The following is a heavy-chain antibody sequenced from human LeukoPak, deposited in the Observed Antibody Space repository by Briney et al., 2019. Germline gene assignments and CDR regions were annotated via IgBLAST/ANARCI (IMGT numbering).Heavy chain of an antibody. CDR2: IWSDGSNK. J-gene: IGHJ4*02. Sequence: GGSLRLSCVASGFSFSQYGIYWVRQAPGKGLEWVAFIWSDGSNKDYADSVKGRFTISRDNSKNTVELQMNSLRAEDTAVYYCAKGPLTEVAGTTWDYWGQGTPVTVSS. D-gene: IGHD6-19*01. CDR3: AKGPLTEVAGTTWDY. CDR1: GFSFSQYG. V-gene: IGHV3-33*07.